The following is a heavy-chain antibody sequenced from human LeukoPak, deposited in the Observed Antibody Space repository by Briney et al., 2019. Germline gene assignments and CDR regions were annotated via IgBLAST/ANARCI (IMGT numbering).Heavy chain of an antibody. J-gene: IGHJ3*02. CDR3: ARAGTTGTSHAFDI. V-gene: IGHV3-9*01. CDR1: GFTFEDYA. Sequence: PGRSLRLSCAASGFTFEDYAMHWVRQAPGKGLEWVSGISWNSGTIAYAGSVKGRFTISRDNAKNSLNLQMNSLRAEDTAVYYCARAGTTGTSHAFDIWGQGTMVTVSS. CDR2: ISWNSGTI. D-gene: IGHD1-1*01.